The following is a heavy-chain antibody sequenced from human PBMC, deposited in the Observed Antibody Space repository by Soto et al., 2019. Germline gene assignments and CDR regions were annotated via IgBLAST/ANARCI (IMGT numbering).Heavy chain of an antibody. D-gene: IGHD2-15*01. V-gene: IGHV1-18*01. Sequence: QVQLVQSGAEVKKPGASVKVSCEASGYTFTSYGISWVRQAPGQGLEWMGWISTYNGNTNHVQKLQGRVTMTTDTSTTTAYMELRSLRSDDTAVYYCARDRYCSGVSCYSRPNFDYWGQGTLVTVSS. CDR2: ISTYNGNT. CDR3: ARDRYCSGVSCYSRPNFDY. CDR1: GYTFTSYG. J-gene: IGHJ4*02.